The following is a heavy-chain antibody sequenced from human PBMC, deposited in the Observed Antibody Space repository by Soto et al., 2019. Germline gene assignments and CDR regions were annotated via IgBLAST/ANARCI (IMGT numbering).Heavy chain of an antibody. J-gene: IGHJ3*02. V-gene: IGHV3-49*03. Sequence: PGGSLRLSCTASGFTFGDYAMSWFRQAPGKGLEWVGFIRSKAYGGTTEYAASVKGRFTISRDDSKSIAYLQMNSLKTEDTAVYYCTRVGDILTGYYLGAFDIWGQGTMVTV. D-gene: IGHD3-9*01. CDR3: TRVGDILTGYYLGAFDI. CDR2: IRSKAYGGTT. CDR1: GFTFGDYA.